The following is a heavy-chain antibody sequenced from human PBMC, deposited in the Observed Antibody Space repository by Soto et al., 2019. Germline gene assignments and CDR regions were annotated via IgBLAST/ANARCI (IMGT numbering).Heavy chain of an antibody. J-gene: IGHJ2*01. CDR2: IYHSGST. D-gene: IGHD6-19*01. CDR3: ARDFSSGWSNWYFDL. Sequence: QVQLQESGPGLVKPSGTLSLTCAVSGGSISSSNWWSWVRQPPGKGLEWIGEIYHSGSTNYNPSLKSRVTISVDKSKNQFSLKLSSVTAAHTAVYYCARDFSSGWSNWYFDLWGRGTLVTVSS. V-gene: IGHV4-4*02. CDR1: GGSISSSNW.